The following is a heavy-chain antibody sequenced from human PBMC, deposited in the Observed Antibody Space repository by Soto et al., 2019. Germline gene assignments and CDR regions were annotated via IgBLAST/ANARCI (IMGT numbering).Heavy chain of an antibody. CDR1: GDSVSSNSAG. CDR3: ARGSWDDVSGHYYMDV. D-gene: IGHD1-1*01. V-gene: IGHV6-1*01. Sequence: PSQTLSLTCDISGDSVSSNSAGWNWIRQTPSRGFEWLGRTYYKSKWYFTYAASVKSRIPVSPDTSKNQFSLQLTSVTPEDTAVYYCARGSWDDVSGHYYMDVWDKGTTVTVSS. CDR2: TYYKSKWYF. J-gene: IGHJ6*03.